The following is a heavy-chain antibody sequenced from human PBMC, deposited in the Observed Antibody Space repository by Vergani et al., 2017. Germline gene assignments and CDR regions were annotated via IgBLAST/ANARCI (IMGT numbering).Heavy chain of an antibody. D-gene: IGHD2-21*02. J-gene: IGHJ3*02. CDR2: IVVGSGKT. CDR1: GLTFTSPA. Sequence: QMQLVQSGPEVKKPGTSVKVSCKASGLTFTSPAMQWVRQARGQRLEWIGWIVVGSGKTNYAQKFQERVTITRDMSTSTAYMELSSLSSEDTAVYYCAXTYPAYCCGDCFVDPSGAFDIWGQGTMVTVSS. V-gene: IGHV1-58*02. CDR3: AXTYPAYCCGDCFVDPSGAFDI.